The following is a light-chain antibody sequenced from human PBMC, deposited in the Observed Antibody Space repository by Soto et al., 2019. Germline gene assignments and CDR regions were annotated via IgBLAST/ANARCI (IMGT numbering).Light chain of an antibody. Sequence: EIVLTQSPGTLSLSPGESATLSCRASQSVSISYLAWYQQKPGQAPSLLIYGASSRATGIPDRFSGTGSGTDFTLTISRLEPEDFAVYYCQQFGSSSFTFGPGTKVDIK. CDR3: QQFGSSSFT. V-gene: IGKV3-20*01. J-gene: IGKJ3*01. CDR2: GAS. CDR1: QSVSISY.